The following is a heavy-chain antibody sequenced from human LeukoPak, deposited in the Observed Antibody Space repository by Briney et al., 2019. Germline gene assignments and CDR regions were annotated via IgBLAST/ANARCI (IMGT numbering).Heavy chain of an antibody. D-gene: IGHD6-19*01. Sequence: GASVNVSCKASGGTFSIYAISWVRQAPGQGLEWMGGIIPIFGTANYAQKFQGRVTITADESTSTAYMELSSLRSEDTAVYYCAREGDSSGWYKYFDYWGQGTLVTVSS. CDR3: AREGDSSGWYKYFDY. CDR2: IIPIFGTA. V-gene: IGHV1-69*13. J-gene: IGHJ4*02. CDR1: GGTFSIYA.